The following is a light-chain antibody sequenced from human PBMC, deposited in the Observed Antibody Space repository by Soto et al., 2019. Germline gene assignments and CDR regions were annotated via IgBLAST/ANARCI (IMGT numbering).Light chain of an antibody. V-gene: IGKV2-28*01. Sequence: EIVMTQSPLSLPATPGEPASISCRSSQSLLNSNGYTYLDWYLQKPGQSPQFPIYLVSNRSSGVPDRFSGSGSGTDFTLKISRVEAEDVGVYFCMQAAQTPYTFGQGTKLEIK. CDR2: LVS. CDR1: QSLLNSNGYTY. CDR3: MQAAQTPYT. J-gene: IGKJ2*01.